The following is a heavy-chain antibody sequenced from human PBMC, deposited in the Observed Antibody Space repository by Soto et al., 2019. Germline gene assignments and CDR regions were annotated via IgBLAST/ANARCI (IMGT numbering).Heavy chain of an antibody. CDR2: INSDGSST. CDR1: GFTFSSYW. V-gene: IGHV3-74*01. J-gene: IGHJ6*02. CDR3: ARALGPPYYYYGMDV. Sequence: GGSLRLSCAASGFTFSSYWMHWVRQAPGKGLVWVSRINSDGSSTSYADSVKGRFTISRDNAKNTLYLQMNSLRAEDTAVYYCARALGPPYYYYGMDVWGQGTTVTVSS. D-gene: IGHD3-10*01.